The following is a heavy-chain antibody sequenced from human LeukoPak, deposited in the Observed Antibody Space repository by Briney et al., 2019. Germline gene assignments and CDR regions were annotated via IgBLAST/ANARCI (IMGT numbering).Heavy chain of an antibody. CDR1: GFTFSDHY. J-gene: IGHJ4*02. CDR2: ISGSRVYT. Sequence: GGSLRLSCAASGFTFSDHYMSWIRQAPGKGLEWVSYISGSRVYTNYADSVKGRFTISRDNAKNSLYLQVNSLRAEDTAVYYCARVGFGDSLPGYWGQGTLVTVSS. D-gene: IGHD3-10*01. CDR3: ARVGFGDSLPGY. V-gene: IGHV3-11*05.